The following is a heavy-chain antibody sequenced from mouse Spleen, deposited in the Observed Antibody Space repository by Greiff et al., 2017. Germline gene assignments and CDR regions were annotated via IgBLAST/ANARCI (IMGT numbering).Heavy chain of an antibody. Sequence: QVQLKESGPGLVQPSQSLSITCKVSGYSLTSYGVHWVRQSPGKGLAWLGVIWSGGSTDYNAAFISRLSISKDNSKSQVFFKMNSLQADDTAIYYCARNRDEGMDYWGQGTSVTVSS. CDR2: IWSGGST. D-gene: IGHD2-3*01. V-gene: IGHV2-2*01. CDR3: ARNRDEGMDY. CDR1: GYSLTSYG. J-gene: IGHJ4*01.